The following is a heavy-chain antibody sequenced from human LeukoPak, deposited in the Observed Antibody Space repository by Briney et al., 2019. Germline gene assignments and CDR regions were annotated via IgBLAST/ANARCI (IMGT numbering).Heavy chain of an antibody. Sequence: PGGSLRLSCAASGFTVSSNYMSWVRQAPGKGLEWVSSISSSSSYIYYADSVKGRFTISRDNAKNSLYLQMNSLRAEDTAVYYCARVRVYYDSSGYYFYYYGMDVWGQGTTVTVSS. D-gene: IGHD3-22*01. CDR1: GFTVSSNY. CDR2: ISSSSSYI. V-gene: IGHV3-21*01. J-gene: IGHJ6*02. CDR3: ARVRVYYDSSGYYFYYYGMDV.